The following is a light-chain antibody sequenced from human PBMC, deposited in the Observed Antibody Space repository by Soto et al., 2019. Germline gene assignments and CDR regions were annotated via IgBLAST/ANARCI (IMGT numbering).Light chain of an antibody. CDR2: AAS. CDR3: QQYNSYSLT. V-gene: IGKV1-9*01. J-gene: IGKJ1*01. Sequence: IQLTQSPSSLSASVGDRVTITCRASQGISSYLAWYQQKPGKAPKLLIYAASTLQSGVPSRFSGSGSGTDFTLTIRSMPTEDFADYYCQQYNSYSLTFGQGTKVDIK. CDR1: QGISSY.